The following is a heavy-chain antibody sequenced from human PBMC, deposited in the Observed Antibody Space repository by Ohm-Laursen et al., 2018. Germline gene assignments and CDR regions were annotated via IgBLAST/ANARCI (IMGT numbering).Heavy chain of an antibody. V-gene: IGHV4-38-2*01. Sequence: SDTLSLTCAVNGESSSGYFWNWIRQPPGKGLEWIGTIYHSGSTHHNPSLKSRVTISVDTSKNQCSLKLSSVAAADTAVYYCARVPTMVRGVIRRWYFDLWGRGTLVTVSS. D-gene: IGHD3-10*01. CDR2: IYHSGST. CDR3: ARVPTMVRGVIRRWYFDL. CDR1: GESSSGYF. J-gene: IGHJ2*01.